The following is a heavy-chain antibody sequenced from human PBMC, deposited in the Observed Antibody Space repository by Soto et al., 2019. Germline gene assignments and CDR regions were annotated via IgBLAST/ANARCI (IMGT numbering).Heavy chain of an antibody. CDR3: ARRSGSSSWYRYGNWFDP. V-gene: IGHV4-34*01. CDR1: GGSFSGYY. Sequence: KTSETLSLTCAVYGGSFSGYYWSWIRQPPGKGLEWIGEINHSGSTNYNPSLKSRVTISVDTSKNQFSLKLSSVTAADTAVYYCARRSGSSSWYRYGNWFDPWGQGTLVTAPQ. CDR2: INHSGST. D-gene: IGHD6-13*01. J-gene: IGHJ5*02.